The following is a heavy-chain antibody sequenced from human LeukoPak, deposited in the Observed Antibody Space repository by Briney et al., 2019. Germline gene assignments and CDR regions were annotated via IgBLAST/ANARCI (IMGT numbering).Heavy chain of an antibody. D-gene: IGHD4-17*01. CDR2: IKQDGSEK. J-gene: IGHJ4*02. CDR1: GFTFSSYW. Sequence: GGSLRLSCAASGFTFSSYWMSWVRQAPGKGLEWAANIKQDGSEKYYVDSVKGRFTVSRDNAKNSLYLQMNSLRAEDTAVYYCARVSPNTVTTLRYFDYWGQGTLVTVSS. V-gene: IGHV3-7*01. CDR3: ARVSPNTVTTLRYFDY.